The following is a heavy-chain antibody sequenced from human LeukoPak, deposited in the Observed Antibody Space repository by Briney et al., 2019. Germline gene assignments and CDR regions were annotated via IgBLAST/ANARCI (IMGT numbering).Heavy chain of an antibody. CDR2: ISGSGGST. V-gene: IGHV3-23*01. J-gene: IGHJ4*02. CDR3: ARDPDYYYDSSGYYLFDY. Sequence: PGGSLRLSCAASGFTFSSYAMSWVRQAPGKGLEWVSAISGSGGSTYYADSVKGRFTISRDNSKNTLYLQMNSLRAEDTAVYYCARDPDYYYDSSGYYLFDYWGQGTLVTVSS. CDR1: GFTFSSYA. D-gene: IGHD3-22*01.